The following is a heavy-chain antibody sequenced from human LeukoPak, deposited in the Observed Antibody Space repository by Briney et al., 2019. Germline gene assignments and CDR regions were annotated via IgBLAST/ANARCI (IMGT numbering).Heavy chain of an antibody. Sequence: SSETLSLTCTVSGGSISSYYWSWIRQPPGKGLEWIGSIYYTGSTNYNPSLKSRVSISVDTSKNQFSLKLGSVTAADTAVYYCARAHFWSGYTIDYWGQGTPVTASS. CDR1: GGSISSYY. D-gene: IGHD3-3*02. V-gene: IGHV4-59*01. CDR3: ARAHFWSGYTIDY. CDR2: IYYTGST. J-gene: IGHJ4*02.